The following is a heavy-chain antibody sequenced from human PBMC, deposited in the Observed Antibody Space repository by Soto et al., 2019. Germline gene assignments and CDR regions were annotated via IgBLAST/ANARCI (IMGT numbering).Heavy chain of an antibody. D-gene: IGHD4-17*01. Sequence: PSETLSLTCTVSGGSIISCGYYWSLIRQHPGKGLEWIGYIYYSGSTDYNPSLKSRVTISVDTSKNQFSLKLSSVTAADTAVYYCAAHLFDYGEQGWGKGTLVTVSS. CDR3: AAHLFDYGEQG. CDR2: IYYSGST. CDR1: GGSIISCGYY. V-gene: IGHV4-31*03. J-gene: IGHJ4*02.